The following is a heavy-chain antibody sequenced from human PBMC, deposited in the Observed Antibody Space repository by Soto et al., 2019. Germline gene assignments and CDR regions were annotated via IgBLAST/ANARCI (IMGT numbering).Heavy chain of an antibody. V-gene: IGHV3-23*01. CDR3: AKVPTIFGVVTTYFDY. J-gene: IGHJ4*01. CDR1: GFPFINYA. Sequence: PGGSLRLSCAASGFPFINYAINWVRQAPGKGLEWVSAISSMGDKSYFADSVRGRFTISRDNSKNTVYLQMSNLRVDDTAIYYCAKVPTIFGVVTTYFDYWGQGTLVTVSS. D-gene: IGHD3-3*01. CDR2: ISSMGDKS.